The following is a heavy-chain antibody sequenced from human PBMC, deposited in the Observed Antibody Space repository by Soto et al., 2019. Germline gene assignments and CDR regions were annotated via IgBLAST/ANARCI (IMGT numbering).Heavy chain of an antibody. CDR2: INPKGGST. V-gene: IGHV1-46*01. CDR1: GYIFINYY. J-gene: IGHJ4*02. D-gene: IGHD6-13*01. Sequence: QVHLVQSGAEVKKPGASAKVSCKASGYIFINYYIHWVRQAPGQGLEWSGIINPKGGSTNYAQKFRGRVSMARDTSTSTVYMDLSSLRADDTAVYYCARDLAAADYWGQGTLVTVSS. CDR3: ARDLAAADY.